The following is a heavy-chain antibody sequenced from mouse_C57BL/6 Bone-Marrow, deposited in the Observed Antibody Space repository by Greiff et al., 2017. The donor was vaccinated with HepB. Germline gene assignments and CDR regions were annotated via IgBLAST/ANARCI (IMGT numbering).Heavy chain of an antibody. CDR2: ISNGGGST. D-gene: IGHD1-1*01. Sequence: EVHLVESGGGLVQPGGSLKLSCAASGFTFSDYYMYWVRQTPEKRLEWVAYISNGGGSTYYPDTVKGRFTISRDNAKNTLYLQMSRLKSEDTAMYYCARATTVGYWGQGTSVTVSS. J-gene: IGHJ4*01. CDR3: ARATTVGY. CDR1: GFTFSDYY. V-gene: IGHV5-12*01.